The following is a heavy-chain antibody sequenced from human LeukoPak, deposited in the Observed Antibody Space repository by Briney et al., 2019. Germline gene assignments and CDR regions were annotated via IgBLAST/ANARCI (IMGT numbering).Heavy chain of an antibody. Sequence: GGSLTLSCPASGFTFSGYGMHWVRQAPGKGLEWVAGISYDGSNKYYADSVKGRFTISRDNSKNTLYLQMNRLRGEDTAVYYCAKDPNSSGWYYFDYWGEGTLVTVYS. CDR1: GFTFSGYG. J-gene: IGHJ4*02. V-gene: IGHV3-30*18. CDR3: AKDPNSSGWYYFDY. D-gene: IGHD6-19*01. CDR2: ISYDGSNK.